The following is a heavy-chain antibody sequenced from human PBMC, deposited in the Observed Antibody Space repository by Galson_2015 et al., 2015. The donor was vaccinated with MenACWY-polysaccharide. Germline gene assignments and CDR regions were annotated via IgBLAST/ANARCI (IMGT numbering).Heavy chain of an antibody. V-gene: IGHV4-59*01. CDR3: ARIGGMNRGNYYNFGWFDS. CDR2: IHYSGDT. Sequence: ETLSLTCTVSGGSMSPYRWTWIRQSPGKGLEWIGWIHYSGDTKYSPSLTSRVTLSVDTSENQFSLKLSSVTTADTAVYYCARIGGMNRGNYYNFGWFDSWGQGTPVTVSS. J-gene: IGHJ5*01. D-gene: IGHD3-10*01. CDR1: GGSMSPYR.